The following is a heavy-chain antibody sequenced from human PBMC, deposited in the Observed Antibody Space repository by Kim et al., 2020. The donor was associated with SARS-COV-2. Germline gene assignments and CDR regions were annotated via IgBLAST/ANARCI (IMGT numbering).Heavy chain of an antibody. CDR2: IYSSGST. D-gene: IGHD3-9*01. Sequence: SETLSLTCTVSGGSISSYFWTWIRQPPGKGLEWIGYIYSSGSTNFNPSLKSRVSISVDTSKNQFSLKLSSVTAADTAVYYCTRAALRYFNRSYFDYWGQGTLVTVSS. CDR3: TRAALRYFNRSYFDY. J-gene: IGHJ4*02. CDR1: GGSISSYF. V-gene: IGHV4-59*13.